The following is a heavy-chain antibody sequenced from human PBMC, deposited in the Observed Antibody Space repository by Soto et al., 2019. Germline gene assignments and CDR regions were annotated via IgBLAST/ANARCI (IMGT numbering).Heavy chain of an antibody. CDR2: IYPGDSDA. V-gene: IGHV5-51*01. D-gene: IGHD3-9*01. CDR1: GYSFTDYW. Sequence: GESLKISCKSSGYSFTDYWIGWVRQMPGKGLEWMGIIYPGDSDARYSPSFQGQVTISVDTSINTAFLRWNSLTASDTAMYFCARQADYNILTGYFYYFDYWGQGSLVTVSS. J-gene: IGHJ4*02. CDR3: ARQADYNILTGYFYYFDY.